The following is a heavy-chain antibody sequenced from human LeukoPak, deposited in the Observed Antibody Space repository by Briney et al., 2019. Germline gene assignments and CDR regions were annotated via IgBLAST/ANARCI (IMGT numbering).Heavy chain of an antibody. J-gene: IGHJ4*02. V-gene: IGHV1-2*02. CDR3: ARVNCGGDCYSSPFDY. CDR1: GYIFTGYY. D-gene: IGHD2-21*02. Sequence: ASVKVSCKASGYIFTGYYMHWVRQAPGQGLEWMGWINPNSGGTNYAQKFQGRVTMTRDTSISTAYMELSRLRSDDTAVYYCARVNCGGDCYSSPFDYWGQGTLVTVSS. CDR2: INPNSGGT.